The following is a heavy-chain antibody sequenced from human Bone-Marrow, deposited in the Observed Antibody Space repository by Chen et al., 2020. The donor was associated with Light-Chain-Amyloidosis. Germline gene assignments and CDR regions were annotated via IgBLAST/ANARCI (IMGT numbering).Heavy chain of an antibody. CDR3: AKDMVFAGPSSGWYPPRGVFDY. D-gene: IGHD6-19*01. J-gene: IGHJ4*02. V-gene: IGHV3-9*01. CDR1: GFTFDDYA. Sequence: EVQLVESGGGLVQPGRSLRLSCAASGFTFDDYAMHWVRQASGKGLEWVSGISWNSGSIGYADSVKGRFTISRYNAKNSLYLQMNSLGAEDTALYYCAKDMVFAGPSSGWYPPRGVFDYWGQGTLVTVSS. CDR2: ISWNSGSI.